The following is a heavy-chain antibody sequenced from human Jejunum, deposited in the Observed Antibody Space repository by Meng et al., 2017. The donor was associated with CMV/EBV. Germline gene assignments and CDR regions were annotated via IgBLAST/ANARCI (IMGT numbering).Heavy chain of an antibody. CDR3: VPYRTSSYWFGP. Sequence: KALGYSFTADFIFWVRQAPGKGLEWMGWINSNSGATNYAQNFQGRVTMTRDTSISTVYMDLNSLTSDDTAIYYCVPYRTSSYWFGPWGQGTLVTVSS. V-gene: IGHV1-2*02. J-gene: IGHJ5*02. CDR2: INSNSGAT. CDR1: GYSFTADF. D-gene: IGHD3-16*01.